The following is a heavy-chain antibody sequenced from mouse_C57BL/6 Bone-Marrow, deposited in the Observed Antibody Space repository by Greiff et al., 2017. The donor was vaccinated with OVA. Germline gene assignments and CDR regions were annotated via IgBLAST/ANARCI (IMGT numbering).Heavy chain of an antibody. Sequence: EVKLMESGGGLVQPKGSLKLSCAASGFSFNTYAMNWVRQAPGKGLEWVARIRSKSNNYATYYADSVKDRFTISRDDSESMLYLQMNNLKTEATAKYYCVRHDVYWYFDVWGTGTTVTVSS. J-gene: IGHJ1*03. CDR3: VRHDVYWYFDV. V-gene: IGHV10-1*01. CDR2: IRSKSNNYAT. CDR1: GFSFNTYA. D-gene: IGHD2-3*01.